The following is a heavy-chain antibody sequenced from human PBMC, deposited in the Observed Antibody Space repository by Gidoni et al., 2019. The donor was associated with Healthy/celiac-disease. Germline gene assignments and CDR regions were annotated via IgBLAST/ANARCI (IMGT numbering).Heavy chain of an antibody. D-gene: IGHD5-18*01. J-gene: IGHJ6*02. V-gene: IGHV4-34*01. CDR3: ARGRGRGYSHRTTGYYYGMDV. Sequence: QVQLQQWGAGLLKPSETLSLTCAVYGGSFSGYYWSCIRQPPGKGLEWIGEINHSGSTNYNPSLKSRVTISVDTSKNQFALKLSSVTAADTAVYYCARGRGRGYSHRTTGYYYGMDVWGQVTTVTVSS. CDR1: GGSFSGYY. CDR2: INHSGST.